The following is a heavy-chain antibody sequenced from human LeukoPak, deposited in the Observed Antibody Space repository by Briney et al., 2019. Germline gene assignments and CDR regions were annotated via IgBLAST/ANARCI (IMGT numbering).Heavy chain of an antibody. CDR3: ARDHGGLDY. V-gene: IGHV6-1*01. CDR2: TYYRLKWYT. CDR1: GDSVSSNSAA. Sequence: SQTLSLTCAISGDSVSSNSAAWSWIRQSPLRGLEWLGRTYYRLKWYTHYAVSVKSRITINPDTSKNHFSLQLNSVTPEDTAIYYCARDHGGLDYWGQGTVVTVSS. J-gene: IGHJ4*02.